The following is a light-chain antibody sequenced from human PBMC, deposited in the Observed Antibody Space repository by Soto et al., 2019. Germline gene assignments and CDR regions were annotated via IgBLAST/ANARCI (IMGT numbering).Light chain of an antibody. Sequence: IQLTQYPSFLSASVGDIVTITCLASQGLSSYLAWYQQKPGKAPNLLIYAAFTLQSGVPSRFSGSGSGTEFTLTISSLQPEDFATYYCQQLKSYPITFGQGTLLEVK. CDR3: QQLKSYPIT. J-gene: IGKJ5*01. V-gene: IGKV1-9*01. CDR2: AAF. CDR1: QGLSSY.